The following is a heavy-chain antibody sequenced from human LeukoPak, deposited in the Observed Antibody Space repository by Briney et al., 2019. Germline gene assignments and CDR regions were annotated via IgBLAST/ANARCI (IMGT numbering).Heavy chain of an antibody. CDR1: GYTFTSYY. V-gene: IGHV1-46*01. D-gene: IGHD3-22*01. CDR3: ARDPAKYYYDSSGYYNDY. Sequence: ASVKVSCKASGYTFTSYYMHWVRQAPGQGLEWMGIINPSGGSTSYAQKFQGRVTMTRDTSTSTAYMELRSLRSDDTAVYYCARDPAKYYYDSSGYYNDYWGQGTLVTVSS. J-gene: IGHJ4*02. CDR2: INPSGGST.